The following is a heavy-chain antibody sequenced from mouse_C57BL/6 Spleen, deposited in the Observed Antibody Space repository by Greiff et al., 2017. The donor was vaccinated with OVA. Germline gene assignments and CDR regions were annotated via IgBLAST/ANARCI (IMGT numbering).Heavy chain of an antibody. CDR1: GFTFSDFY. CDR2: SRNKANDYTT. CDR3: ARDAWDGYFDY. J-gene: IGHJ2*01. V-gene: IGHV7-1*01. Sequence: EVKLVESGGGLAQSGRSLRLSCATSGFTFSDFYMEWVRQAPGKGLEWIAASRNKANDYTTEYSASVKGRFIVSRDTSQSILYLQMNALRAEDTAIYYCARDAWDGYFDYWGQGTTLTVSS. D-gene: IGHD2-3*01.